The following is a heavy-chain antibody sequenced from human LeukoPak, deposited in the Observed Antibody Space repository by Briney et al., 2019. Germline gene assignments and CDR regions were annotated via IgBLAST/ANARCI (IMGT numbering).Heavy chain of an antibody. J-gene: IGHJ4*02. CDR2: IKQDGSEK. V-gene: IGHV3-7*03. Sequence: GGSLRLSCATSGFTFSTYWMTWVRQAPGKGLEWVANIKQDGSEKNYVDSVKGRFTISRDNAKSSLYLQMNSLKTEDTAVYYCATTTVGRYYDFWSGYSSDYWGQGTLVTVSS. D-gene: IGHD3-3*01. CDR1: GFTFSTYW. CDR3: ATTTVGRYYDFWSGYSSDY.